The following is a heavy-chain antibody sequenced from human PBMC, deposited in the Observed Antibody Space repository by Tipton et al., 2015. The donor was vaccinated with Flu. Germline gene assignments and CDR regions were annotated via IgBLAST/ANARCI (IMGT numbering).Heavy chain of an antibody. V-gene: IGHV3-66*01. Sequence: CAASGFSVSTSYMSWVRQAPGKGLEWVAVIYSGGSTYYADSVRGSITISRDTSKNTLYLQMNSLRAEDTAVYYCARDRGNGMDVWGQGTTVTVSS. CDR1: GFSVSTSY. CDR3: ARDRGNGMDV. CDR2: IYSGGST. J-gene: IGHJ6*02. D-gene: IGHD3-10*01.